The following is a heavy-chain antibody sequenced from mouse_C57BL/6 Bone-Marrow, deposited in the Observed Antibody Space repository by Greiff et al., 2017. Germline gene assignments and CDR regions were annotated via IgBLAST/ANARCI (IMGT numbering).Heavy chain of an antibody. Sequence: QVQLQQSGAELVRPGTSVKVSCKASGYAFTNYLIEWVKQRPGQGLEWIGVINPGTGGTNSNETFKGKETLTADKSSSTAYMQLSSLTSEDSAVYFCAREEDLFLDYWGQGTTLTVSS. CDR1: GYAFTNYL. J-gene: IGHJ2*01. D-gene: IGHD1-1*01. CDR2: INPGTGGT. V-gene: IGHV1-54*01. CDR3: AREEDLFLDY.